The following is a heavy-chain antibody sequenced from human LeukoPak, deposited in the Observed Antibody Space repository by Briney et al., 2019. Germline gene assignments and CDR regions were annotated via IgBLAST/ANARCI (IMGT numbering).Heavy chain of an antibody. CDR1: GFTFSSYS. CDR3: ARVVGYCSSTSCENDY. J-gene: IGHJ4*02. D-gene: IGHD2-2*01. Sequence: GGSLRLSCAASGFTFSSYSVNWVREAPGKGLEWVSSISSSTSYTYYADSVKGRFTISRDNAKNSVYLQMNSLRAEDTAVYYCARVVGYCSSTSCENDYWGQGTLVTVSS. CDR2: ISSSTSYT. V-gene: IGHV3-21*01.